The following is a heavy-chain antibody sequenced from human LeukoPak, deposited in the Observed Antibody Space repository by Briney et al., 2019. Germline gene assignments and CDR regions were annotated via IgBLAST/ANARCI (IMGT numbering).Heavy chain of an antibody. CDR3: ARDISYCSGGSCYFDAFDI. Sequence: GGSLRLSCAASGFTFSSYSMNWVRQAPGKGLEWVSSISSSSSYIYYADSVKGRFTISRDNAKNSLYLQMNSLRAEDTAVYYCARDISYCSGGSCYFDAFDIWGQGTMVTVSS. CDR1: GFTFSSYS. CDR2: ISSSSSYI. D-gene: IGHD2-15*01. J-gene: IGHJ3*02. V-gene: IGHV3-21*01.